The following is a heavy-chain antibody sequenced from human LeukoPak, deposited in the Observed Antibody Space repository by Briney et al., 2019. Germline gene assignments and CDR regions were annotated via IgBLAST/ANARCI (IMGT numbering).Heavy chain of an antibody. J-gene: IGHJ4*02. CDR1: GGSVSSYY. CDR3: ARGSTTIFGVVYFDY. CDR2: IYYSGST. D-gene: IGHD3-3*01. Sequence: SETLSLTCTVSGGSVSSYYWSWIRQPPGKGLEWIGYIYYSGSTSYNPSLKSRVTISVDTSKNQFSLKLTSVTAADTAVYYCARGSTTIFGVVYFDYWGQGTLVTVSS. V-gene: IGHV4-59*02.